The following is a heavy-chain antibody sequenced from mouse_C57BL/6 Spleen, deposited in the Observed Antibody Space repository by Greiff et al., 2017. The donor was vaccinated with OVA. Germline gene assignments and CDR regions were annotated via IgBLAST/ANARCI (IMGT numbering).Heavy chain of an antibody. Sequence: VQLQQSGAELVRPGASVTLSCKASGYTFTDYEMHWVKQTPVHGLEWIGAIDPETGGTAYNQKFKGKAILTADKSSSTAYMELRSLTSEDSAVYYCTNYYSNYRAMDYWGQGTSVTVSS. V-gene: IGHV1-15*01. CDR3: TNYYSNYRAMDY. CDR2: IDPETGGT. D-gene: IGHD2-5*01. J-gene: IGHJ4*01. CDR1: GYTFTDYE.